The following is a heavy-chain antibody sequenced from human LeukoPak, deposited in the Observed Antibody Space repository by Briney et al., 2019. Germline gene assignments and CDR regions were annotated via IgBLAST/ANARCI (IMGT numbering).Heavy chain of an antibody. CDR2: IYYSGST. J-gene: IGHJ4*02. D-gene: IGHD3-22*01. CDR1: GGSISSSSYY. V-gene: IGHV4-39*01. Sequence: SETLSLTCTVSGGSISSSSYYWGWIRQPPGKGLEWIGSIYYSGSTYYNPSLKSRVTISVDTSKNQFSLKLSSVTAADTAVYYCATTFGRTYYYDSSGIGNWGQGTLVTVSS. CDR3: ATTFGRTYYYDSSGIGN.